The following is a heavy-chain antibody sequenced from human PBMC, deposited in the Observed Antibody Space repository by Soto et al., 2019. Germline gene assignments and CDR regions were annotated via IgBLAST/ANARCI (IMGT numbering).Heavy chain of an antibody. CDR3: ASPYGSGSYFDAFDI. D-gene: IGHD3-10*01. Sequence: SETLSLTCTVSGGSIRSSSYYWGWIRQPPGKGLEWIGEINHSESTNYNPSLKSRVTISVDTSKNQFSLKLSSVTAADTAVYYCASPYGSGSYFDAFDIWGQGTMVTVSS. CDR2: INHSEST. CDR1: GGSIRSSSYY. V-gene: IGHV4-39*07. J-gene: IGHJ3*02.